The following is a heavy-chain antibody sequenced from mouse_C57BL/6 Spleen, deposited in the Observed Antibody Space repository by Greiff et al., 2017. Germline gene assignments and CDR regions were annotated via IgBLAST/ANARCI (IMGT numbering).Heavy chain of an antibody. CDR1: GYAFSSYW. V-gene: IGHV1-80*01. CDR2: IYPGDGDT. D-gene: IGHD1-1*01. Sequence: QVQLQQSGAELVKPGASVKISCKASGYAFSSYWMNWVKQRPGKGLEWIGQIYPGDGDTNYNGKFKGKATLTADKSSSIAYMQLCSLTSEDSAVYFCARSDYGSSYDFDYWGQGTTLTVSS. J-gene: IGHJ2*01. CDR3: ARSDYGSSYDFDY.